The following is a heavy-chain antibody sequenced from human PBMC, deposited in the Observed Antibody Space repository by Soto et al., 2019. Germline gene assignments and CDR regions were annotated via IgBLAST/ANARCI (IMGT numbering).Heavy chain of an antibody. D-gene: IGHD5-18*01. CDR3: ARERVPAATFFVDTAMVPASEHYYGMDV. Sequence: PGGSLRLSCAASGFTFSSYAMHWVRQAPGKGLEWVAVISYDGSNKYYADSVKGRFTISRDNSKNTLYLQMNSLRAEDTAVYYCARERVPAATFFVDTAMVPASEHYYGMDVWGQGTTVTVSS. CDR2: ISYDGSNK. V-gene: IGHV3-30-3*01. J-gene: IGHJ6*02. CDR1: GFTFSSYA.